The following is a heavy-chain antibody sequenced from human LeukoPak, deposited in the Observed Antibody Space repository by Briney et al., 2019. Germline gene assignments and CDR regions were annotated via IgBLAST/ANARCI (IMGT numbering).Heavy chain of an antibody. CDR1: GGSFSGHY. V-gene: IGHV4-59*08. Sequence: PSETLSLTCAVYGGSFSGHYWSWIRQPPGKGLEWIGYIYYSGSTNYNPSLKSRVTISVDTSRNQFSLKLSSVTAADTAVYYCARSIVGATRGWFDPWGQGTLVTVSS. D-gene: IGHD1-26*01. J-gene: IGHJ5*02. CDR3: ARSIVGATRGWFDP. CDR2: IYYSGST.